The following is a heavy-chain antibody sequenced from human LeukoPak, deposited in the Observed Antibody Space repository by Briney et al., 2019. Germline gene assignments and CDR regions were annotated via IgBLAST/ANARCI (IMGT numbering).Heavy chain of an antibody. CDR1: GGSISSYY. CDR2: IYYSGST. CDR3: ARYSSSWYPFDY. Sequence: SETLSLTCTVSGGSISSYYWSWIRQPPGKGLGLIGYIYYSGSTNYNPSLKSRVTISVDTSKNQFSLKLSSVTAADTAVYYCARYSSSWYPFDYWGQGTLVTVSS. V-gene: IGHV4-59*01. J-gene: IGHJ4*02. D-gene: IGHD6-13*01.